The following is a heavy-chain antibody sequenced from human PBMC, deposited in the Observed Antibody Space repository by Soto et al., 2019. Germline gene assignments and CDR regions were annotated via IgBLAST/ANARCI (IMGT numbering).Heavy chain of an antibody. CDR2: INPSGGYT. J-gene: IGHJ6*02. V-gene: IGHV1-46*01. D-gene: IGHD4-4*01. CDR1: DYTFTSYY. CDR3: ARDLFRSNYYYGMDV. Sequence: GASVKVSCKASDYTFTSYYMHWVRQAPGQGLEWMGIINPSGGYTNYAQKFQGRVTMTRDTSTSTVYMELSSLRSEDTAVYYCARDLFRSNYYYGMDVWGQGTTVTVSS.